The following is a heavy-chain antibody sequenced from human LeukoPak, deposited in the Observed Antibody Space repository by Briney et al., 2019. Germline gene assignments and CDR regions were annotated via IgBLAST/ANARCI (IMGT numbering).Heavy chain of an antibody. CDR3: ARTWGDFWSGYLYYFDY. V-gene: IGHV4-30-4*08. CDR2: IYYSGST. J-gene: IGHJ4*02. CDR1: GGSISSGCYC. Sequence: SQTLSLTCTVSGGSISSGCYCWSWIRQPPGKGLEWIGYIYYSGSTYYNPALKSRVTISVDTSKNQFSLKLSSVTAADTAVYYCARTWGDFWSGYLYYFDYWGQGTLVTVSS. D-gene: IGHD3-3*01.